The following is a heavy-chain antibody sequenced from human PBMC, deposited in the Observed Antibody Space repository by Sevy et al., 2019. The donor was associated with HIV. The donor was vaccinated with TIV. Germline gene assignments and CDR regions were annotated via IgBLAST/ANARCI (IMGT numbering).Heavy chain of an antibody. Sequence: GGSLRLSCAASGFTFSDYYMSWIRQAPGKGLEWISYISSRGSTIYYADSVKGRFTISRDNAKNSLYLQMNSLRAEDTAVYYCARDNPYCRGDCFEGDAFDIWGQGTMVTVSS. CDR2: ISSRGSTI. CDR3: ARDNPYCRGDCFEGDAFDI. J-gene: IGHJ3*02. CDR1: GFTFSDYY. V-gene: IGHV3-11*01. D-gene: IGHD2-21*02.